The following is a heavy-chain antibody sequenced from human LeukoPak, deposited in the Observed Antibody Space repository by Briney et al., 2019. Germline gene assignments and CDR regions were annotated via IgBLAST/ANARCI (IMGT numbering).Heavy chain of an antibody. CDR3: AKDRHGVTS. J-gene: IGHJ4*02. V-gene: IGHV3-23*01. CDR1: GFTFSSYA. D-gene: IGHD3-3*01. CDR2: ISSSGGST. Sequence: GGSLRLSCAASGFTFSSYAMSWVRQAPGKGLEWVSVISSSGGSTFYADSVKGRFTISRDNSKNTLFLQMNTLRAEDTAIYYCAKDRHGVTSGGQGTLVTVSS.